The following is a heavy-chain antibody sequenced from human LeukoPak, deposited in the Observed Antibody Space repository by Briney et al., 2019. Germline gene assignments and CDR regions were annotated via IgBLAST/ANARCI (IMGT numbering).Heavy chain of an antibody. D-gene: IGHD3-10*01. V-gene: IGHV4-34*01. CDR3: ARGPSRFRVAFDI. CDR1: GGSFSGYY. CDR2: INHSGST. J-gene: IGHJ3*02. Sequence: PSETLSLTCAVYGGSFSGYYWSWIRQPPGKGLEWIGEINHSGSTNYNPSLKSRVTISVDTSKNQFSLKLSSVTAADTAVYYCARGPSRFRVAFDIWGQGTMVTVSS.